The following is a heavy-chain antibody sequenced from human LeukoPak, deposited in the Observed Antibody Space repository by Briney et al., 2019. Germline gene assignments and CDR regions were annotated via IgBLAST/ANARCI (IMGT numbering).Heavy chain of an antibody. J-gene: IGHJ3*02. D-gene: IGHD1-26*01. Sequence: GGSLGLSCAASEVIFDNHNINWVRQAPGKGLEWLSYISSSSSVVFYADSVKGRFTISRHNARNSVYLQLNSLRDEDTAVYYCARDQYSRSLGAFDIWGQGTLVSVSS. CDR3: ARDQYSRSLGAFDI. CDR2: ISSSSSVV. V-gene: IGHV3-48*02. CDR1: EVIFDNHN.